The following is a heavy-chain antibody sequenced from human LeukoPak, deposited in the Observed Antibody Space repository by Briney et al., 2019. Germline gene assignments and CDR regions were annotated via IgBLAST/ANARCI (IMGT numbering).Heavy chain of an antibody. V-gene: IGHV4-59*08. CDR1: GGSISSYY. CDR3: ARHGGSGGDFLFDY. D-gene: IGHD2-15*01. CDR2: VYYTGST. J-gene: IGHJ4*02. Sequence: SETLSLTCTVSGGSISSYYWSWIRQPPGKGLEWIGYVYYTGSTNYNPSLKSRVTISIDTSKNQFSLKLSSVTAADTAVYYCARHGGSGGDFLFDYWGQGTLVTVSS.